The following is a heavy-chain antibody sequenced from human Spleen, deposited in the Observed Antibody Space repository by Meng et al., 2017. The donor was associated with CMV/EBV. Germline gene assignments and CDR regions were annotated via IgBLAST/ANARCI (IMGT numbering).Heavy chain of an antibody. CDR1: GYTFRMYF. CDR2: ISAYNGNT. J-gene: IGHJ4*02. Sequence: QVQLVQSGAEVKKPGAAVKVSCKASGYTFRMYFMHWVRQAPGQGLEWMGWISAYNGNTNYAQKLQGRVTMTTDTSTSTAYMELRSLRSDDTAVYYCARTYSGYDRFDYWGQGTLVTVSS. V-gene: IGHV1-18*01. CDR3: ARTYSGYDRFDY. D-gene: IGHD5-12*01.